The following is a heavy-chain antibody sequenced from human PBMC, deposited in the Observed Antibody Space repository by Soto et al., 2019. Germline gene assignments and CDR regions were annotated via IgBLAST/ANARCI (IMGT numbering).Heavy chain of an antibody. CDR1: GLTVSGKKY. J-gene: IGHJ3*02. V-gene: IGHV3-53*01. D-gene: IGHD2-21*02. CDR3: ASWRLQEHDYDI. Sequence: DVQLVESGGGVIQPGGSLRLSCAAFGLTVSGKKYLAWVRQAPGKGLEWLSGLYDVDGTYYADSVKGRFTVSRDSSKSVVYLQLNSLSPDDTAVYFCASWRLQEHDYDIGGLGTTFTVSS. CDR2: LYDVDGT.